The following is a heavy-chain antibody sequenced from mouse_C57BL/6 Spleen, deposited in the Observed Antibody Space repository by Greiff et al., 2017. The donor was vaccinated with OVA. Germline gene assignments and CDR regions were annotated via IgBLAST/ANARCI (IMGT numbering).Heavy chain of an antibody. V-gene: IGHV5-17*01. CDR2: ISSGSSTI. D-gene: IGHD2-5*01. Sequence: EVNLVESGGGLVKPGGSLKLSCAASGFTFSDYGMHWVRQAPEKGLEWVAYISSGSSTIYYADTVKGRFTISRDNAKNTLFLQMTSLRSEDTAMYYCASKESNLMLRDYWGQGTSVTVSS. CDR1: GFTFSDYG. J-gene: IGHJ4*01. CDR3: ASKESNLMLRDY.